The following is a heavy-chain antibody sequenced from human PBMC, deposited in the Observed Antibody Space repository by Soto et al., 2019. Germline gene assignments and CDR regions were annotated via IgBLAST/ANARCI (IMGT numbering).Heavy chain of an antibody. J-gene: IGHJ6*02. CDR2: ISYDGSNK. CDR1: GFTFSSYG. D-gene: IGHD1-20*01. Sequence: GGSLRLSCSASGFTFSSYGMHGVRQAPGKGLEWVAVISYDGSNKYYADSVKGRFTISRDNSKNTLYLQMNSLRAEDTAVYYCAKDQHNWNDNDYYGMDVWGQGTTVTVSS. CDR3: AKDQHNWNDNDYYGMDV. V-gene: IGHV3-30*18.